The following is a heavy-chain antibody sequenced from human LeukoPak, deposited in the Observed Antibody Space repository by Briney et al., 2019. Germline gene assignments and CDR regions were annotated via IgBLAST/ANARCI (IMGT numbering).Heavy chain of an antibody. CDR3: ARGRYNIDP. Sequence: SETLSLTCAVYGGSFSGYYWSWTRQPPGKGLEWIGSIYYSGSTYYNPSLKSRVTISVDTSKNQFSLHLNSVTPEDTGVYYCARGRYNIDPWGQGTLVTVSS. CDR2: IYYSGST. J-gene: IGHJ5*02. CDR1: GGSFSGYY. D-gene: IGHD5-24*01. V-gene: IGHV4-34*01.